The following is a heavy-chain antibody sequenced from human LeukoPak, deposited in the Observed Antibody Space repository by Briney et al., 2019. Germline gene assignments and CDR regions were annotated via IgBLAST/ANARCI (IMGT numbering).Heavy chain of an antibody. CDR1: GGSISSGGYY. CDR3: ARVKPTVTPNWFDP. D-gene: IGHD4-11*01. CDR2: INHSGST. Sequence: PSQTLSLTCTVSGGSISSGGYYWSWIRQPPGKGLEWIGEINHSGSTNYNPSLKSRVTISVDTSKNQFSLKLSSVTAADTAVYYCARVKPTVTPNWFDPWGQGTLVTVSS. J-gene: IGHJ5*02. V-gene: IGHV4-30-2*01.